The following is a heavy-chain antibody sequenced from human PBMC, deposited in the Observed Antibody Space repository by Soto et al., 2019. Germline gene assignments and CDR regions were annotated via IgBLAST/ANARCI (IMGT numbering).Heavy chain of an antibody. Sequence: GGSLRLSCADSGFTFSRYEMNWVRQAPGKGLEWVSYISSSSSTLYYADSVKGRFTISRGNAKNSLYLQMNSLRAEDTAVYYCARGGSGSYFWYFDLWGRGTMVTVYS. J-gene: IGHJ2*01. V-gene: IGHV3-48*03. CDR1: GFTFSRYE. D-gene: IGHD1-26*01. CDR2: ISSSSSTL. CDR3: ARGGSGSYFWYFDL.